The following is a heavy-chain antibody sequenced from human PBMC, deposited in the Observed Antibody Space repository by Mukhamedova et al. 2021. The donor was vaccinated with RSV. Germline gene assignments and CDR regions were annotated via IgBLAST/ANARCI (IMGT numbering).Heavy chain of an antibody. V-gene: IGHV4-59*09. Sequence: YYSGSTNYNPSLKSRVTISVDTSKNQFSLKLSSVTAADTAVYYCARGCSSTSCYGWFDPWGQRTLVTVSS. J-gene: IGHJ5*02. D-gene: IGHD2-2*01. CDR2: YYSGST. CDR3: ARGCSSTSCYGWFDP.